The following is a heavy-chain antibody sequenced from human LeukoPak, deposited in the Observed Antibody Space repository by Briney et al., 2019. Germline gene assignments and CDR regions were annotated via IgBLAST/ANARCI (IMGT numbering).Heavy chain of an antibody. CDR3: AREGCSGGSCYWANFDY. V-gene: IGHV1-18*04. CDR2: ISAYNGNT. Sequence: ASVKVSCKASGHTFTSYGISWVRQAPGQGLEWMGWISAYNGNTNYAQKLQGRVTMTTDTSTSTAYMELRSLRSDDTAVYYCAREGCSGGSCYWANFDYWGQGTLVTVSS. D-gene: IGHD2-15*01. CDR1: GHTFTSYG. J-gene: IGHJ4*02.